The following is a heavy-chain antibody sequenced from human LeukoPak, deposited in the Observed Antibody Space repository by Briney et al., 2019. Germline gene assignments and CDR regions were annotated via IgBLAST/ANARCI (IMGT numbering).Heavy chain of an antibody. CDR2: MNPNSGNT. Sequence: ASVKVSCKASGYTFTSYDINWVRQATGQGLEWMGWMNPNSGNTGYAQKFQGRVTMTRNTSISTAYMELSSLRSEDTAVYDCARIDCSSTSCYAYYFDYWGQGTLVTVSS. V-gene: IGHV1-8*01. J-gene: IGHJ4*02. D-gene: IGHD2-2*01. CDR3: ARIDCSSTSCYAYYFDY. CDR1: GYTFTSYD.